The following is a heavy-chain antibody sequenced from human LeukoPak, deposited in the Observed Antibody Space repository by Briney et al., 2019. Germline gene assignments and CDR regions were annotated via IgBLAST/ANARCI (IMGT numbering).Heavy chain of an antibody. J-gene: IGHJ4*02. CDR1: GYTFTSYG. CDR3: RIAAAGNRRYYFDY. D-gene: IGHD6-13*01. Sequence: ASVKVSCKASGYTFTSYGISWVRQAPGQGLEWMGWISAYNGNTNYAQKLQGRVTMTTDTSTSTAYMELRSLRSEDTAVYYCRIAAAGNRRYYFDYWGQGTLVTVSS. V-gene: IGHV1-18*01. CDR2: ISAYNGNT.